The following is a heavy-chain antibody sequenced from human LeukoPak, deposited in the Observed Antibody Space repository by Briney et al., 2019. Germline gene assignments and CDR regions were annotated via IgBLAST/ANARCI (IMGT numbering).Heavy chain of an antibody. D-gene: IGHD4-17*01. Sequence: GGSLRLSCAASGFTFSSYWMHWVRQAPGKGLEWVAVISYDGSNKYYADSVKGRFTISRDNSKNTLYLQMNSLRAEDTAVYYCARMTVTPQELFDYWGQGTLVTVSS. CDR1: GFTFSSYW. V-gene: IGHV3-30-3*01. CDR3: ARMTVTPQELFDY. CDR2: ISYDGSNK. J-gene: IGHJ4*02.